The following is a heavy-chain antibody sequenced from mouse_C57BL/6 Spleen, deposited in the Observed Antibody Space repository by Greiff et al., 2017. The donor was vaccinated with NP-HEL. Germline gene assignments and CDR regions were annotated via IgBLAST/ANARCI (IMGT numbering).Heavy chain of an antibody. V-gene: IGHV1-52*01. Sequence: QVQLQQSGAELVRPGSSVKLSCKASGYTFTSYWMHWVKQRPIQGLEWIGNIDPSDSETHYNQKFKDKATLTVDKSSSTAYMQLSSLTSEDSAVYYCARWGLRFYAMDYWGQGTSVTVSS. CDR2: IDPSDSET. CDR1: GYTFTSYW. CDR3: ARWGLRFYAMDY. D-gene: IGHD2-4*01. J-gene: IGHJ4*01.